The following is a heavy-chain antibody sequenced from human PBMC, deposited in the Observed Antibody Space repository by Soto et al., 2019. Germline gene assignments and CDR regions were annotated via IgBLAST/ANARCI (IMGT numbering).Heavy chain of an antibody. Sequence: EVQLVESGGGLVKPGGSLRLSCAASGFTFSNAWMSWVRQAPGKGLEWVGRIKSKTDGGTTDYAAPVKGRFIISRDDSKNTLYLQMNSLKTEDTAVYYCTTEISSTSWTLWGQGTLVTVSS. CDR2: IKSKTDGGTT. V-gene: IGHV3-15*01. D-gene: IGHD2-2*01. J-gene: IGHJ4*02. CDR1: GFTFSNAW. CDR3: TTEISSTSWTL.